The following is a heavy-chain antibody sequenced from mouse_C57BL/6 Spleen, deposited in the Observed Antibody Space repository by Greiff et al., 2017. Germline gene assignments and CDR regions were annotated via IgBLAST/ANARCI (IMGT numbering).Heavy chain of an antibody. D-gene: IGHD1-1*01. V-gene: IGHV3-1*01. CDR3: ARGTTPGYFDV. CDR2: ISYSGST. CDR1: GYSITSGYD. Sequence: EVQLQQSGPGMVKPSQSLSLTCTVTGYSITSGYDWHWIRHFPGNKLEWMGYISYSGSTNYNPSLKSRISITHDTSKNHFFLKLNSVTTEDTATYYCARGTTPGYFDVWGTGTTVTVSS. J-gene: IGHJ1*03.